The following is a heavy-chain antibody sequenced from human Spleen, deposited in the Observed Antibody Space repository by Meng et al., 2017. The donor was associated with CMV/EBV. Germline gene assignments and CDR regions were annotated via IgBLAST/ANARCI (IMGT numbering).Heavy chain of an antibody. D-gene: IGHD5-18*01. CDR2: TYYRSKWYN. CDR1: GDSVSSNSAA. CDR3: ARDWKRIQGGWFDP. Sequence: QGQAQQHAPGLGKPPQTPSLTCAISGDSVSSNSAAWSWIRQSPSRGLEWLGRTYYRSKWYNDYAVSVKSRITINPDTSKNQFSLKLSSVTAADTAVYYCARDWKRIQGGWFDPWGQGTLVTVSS. V-gene: IGHV6-1*01. J-gene: IGHJ5*02.